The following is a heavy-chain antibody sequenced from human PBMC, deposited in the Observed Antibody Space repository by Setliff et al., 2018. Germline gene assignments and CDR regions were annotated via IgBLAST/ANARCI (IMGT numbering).Heavy chain of an antibody. V-gene: IGHV4-39*01. CDR1: GVSISSTTYY. J-gene: IGHJ4*01. D-gene: IGHD3-10*01. CDR2: VSFFGSS. Sequence: SETLSLTCTVSGVSISSTTYYWTWVRQPPGKGLEWIGTVSFFGSSYYSPSLKSRLAISLDTSGNRFSLNLTSVTAADTAVYFCARHLLVQGTYHSDFWGHGTLVTSPQ. CDR3: ARHLLVQGTYHSDF.